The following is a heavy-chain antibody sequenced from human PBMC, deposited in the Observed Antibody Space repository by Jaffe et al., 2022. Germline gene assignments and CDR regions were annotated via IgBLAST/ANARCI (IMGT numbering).Heavy chain of an antibody. CDR1: GYTFTSYD. CDR2: MNPNSGNT. Sequence: QVQLVQSGAEVKKPGASVKVSCKASGYTFTSYDINWVRQATGQGLEWMGWMNPNSGNTGYAQKFQGRVTMTRNTSISTAYMELSSLRSEDTAVYYCARAGLRYFDWLFTGPRDWFDPWGQGTLVTVSS. CDR3: ARAGLRYFDWLFTGPRDWFDP. J-gene: IGHJ5*02. D-gene: IGHD3-9*01. V-gene: IGHV1-8*01.